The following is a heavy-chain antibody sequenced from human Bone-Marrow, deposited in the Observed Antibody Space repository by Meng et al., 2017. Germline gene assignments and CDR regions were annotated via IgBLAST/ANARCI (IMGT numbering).Heavy chain of an antibody. Sequence: QGQVVGFGGGLVKPGGSLRLSCAASGFTFSSYVMHWVRQAPGKGLEWVAVISYDGSNKYYADSVKGRFTISRDNSKNTLYLQMNSLRAEDTAVYYCARVHFDYWGQGTLVTVSS. J-gene: IGHJ4*02. V-gene: IGHV3-30*01. CDR1: GFTFSSYV. CDR2: ISYDGSNK. CDR3: ARVHFDY.